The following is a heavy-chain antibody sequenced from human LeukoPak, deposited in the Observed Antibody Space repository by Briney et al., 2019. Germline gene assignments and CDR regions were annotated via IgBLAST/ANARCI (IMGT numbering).Heavy chain of an antibody. CDR2: INPQGTST. J-gene: IGHJ4*02. V-gene: IGHV3-21*06. CDR1: GFTFSSYS. Sequence: GGCLRLSCAASGFTFSSYSMNWVRQAPGRGREWVSSINPQGTSTWNADSVKGRFTISRDNAKNSLYLQMNSLSAEDTGVYYCARDFTGESGYSGYWGQGTLVTVSS. CDR3: ARDFTGESGYSGY. D-gene: IGHD5-12*01.